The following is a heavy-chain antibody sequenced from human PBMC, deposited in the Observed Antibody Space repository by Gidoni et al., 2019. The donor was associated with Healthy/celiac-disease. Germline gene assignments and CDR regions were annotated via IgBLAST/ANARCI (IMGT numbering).Heavy chain of an antibody. V-gene: IGHV4-4*02. J-gene: IGHJ3*01. Sequence: QVQLQESGPGLVKPSVTLSLTCAVSGGSISSSYWWSWVRQPPGKGLEWIGEIYYSESTNYNPSLKSRVSLSVDKSKNQFSLKLSSVTAADTAVYYCARATGSYLGAFDLWGQGTMVTVSS. D-gene: IGHD1-26*01. CDR3: ARATGSYLGAFDL. CDR2: IYYSEST. CDR1: GGSISSSYW.